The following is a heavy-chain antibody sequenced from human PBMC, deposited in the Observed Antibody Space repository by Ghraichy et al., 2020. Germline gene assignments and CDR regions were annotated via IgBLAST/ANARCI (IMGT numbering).Heavy chain of an antibody. Sequence: SETLSLTCTVSGGSISSYYWSWIRQPPGKGLEWIGYIYYSGSTNYNPSLKSRVTISVDTSKNQFSLKLSSVTAADTAVYYCARHPYSYYDILTGAFDIWGQGTMVTVSS. CDR3: ARHPYSYYDILTGAFDI. CDR2: IYYSGST. J-gene: IGHJ3*02. V-gene: IGHV4-59*08. D-gene: IGHD3-9*01. CDR1: GGSISSYY.